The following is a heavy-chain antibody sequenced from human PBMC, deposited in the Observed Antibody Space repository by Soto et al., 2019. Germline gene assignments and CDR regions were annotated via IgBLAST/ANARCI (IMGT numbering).Heavy chain of an antibody. J-gene: IGHJ4*02. CDR2: IGGSGGDT. D-gene: IGHD3-22*01. Sequence: PGGSLRLSCAASGFTFSIYAMSWVRQAPGKGLEWVSTIGGSGGDTTYADFVRGRFTVSRDNPRNTLYLQMNSLRAEDTAIYYCAKDAPGSGWLSDYWGRGTLVTVSS. CDR3: AKDAPGSGWLSDY. V-gene: IGHV3-23*01. CDR1: GFTFSIYA.